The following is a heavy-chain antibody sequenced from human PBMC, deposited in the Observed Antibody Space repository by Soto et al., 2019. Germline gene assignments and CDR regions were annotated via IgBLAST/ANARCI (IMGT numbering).Heavy chain of an antibody. J-gene: IGHJ5*02. V-gene: IGHV3-30*03. Sequence: GGSLRLSCAASGFTFSSYGMHWVRQAPGKGLEWVAVISYDGSNKYYADSVKGRFTISRDNSKNTLYLQMNSLRAEDTAVYYCARGDLLVAIRGWFDPWGQGTLVTVSS. CDR1: GFTFSSYG. CDR2: ISYDGSNK. D-gene: IGHD5-12*01. CDR3: ARGDLLVAIRGWFDP.